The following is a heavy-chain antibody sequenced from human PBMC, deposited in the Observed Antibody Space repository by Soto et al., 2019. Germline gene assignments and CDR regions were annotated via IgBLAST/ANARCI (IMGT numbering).Heavy chain of an antibody. Sequence: PGGSLRLSCAASGFTFSSYAMSWVRQAPGKGLEWVSAISGSGGSTYYADSVKGRFTISRDNSKNTLYLQMNSLRAEDTAVYYCAKAPNPYYYYYMDVWGKGTTVTVSS. CDR3: AKAPNPYYYYYMDV. J-gene: IGHJ6*03. V-gene: IGHV3-23*01. CDR1: GFTFSSYA. CDR2: ISGSGGST.